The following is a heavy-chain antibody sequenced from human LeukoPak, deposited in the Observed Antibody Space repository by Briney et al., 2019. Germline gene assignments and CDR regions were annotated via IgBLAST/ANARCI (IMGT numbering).Heavy chain of an antibody. CDR2: INHSGST. Sequence: SETLSLTCAVYGGSFSGYYWSWIRQPPGKGLEWIGEINHSGSTNYNPSLKSRVTISVDTSKNQFSLKLSSVTAADTAVYYCARVRRDGHNPYYYSFRGGYYYYMDVWGKGTTVTVSS. CDR1: GGSFSGYY. D-gene: IGHD5-24*01. J-gene: IGHJ6*03. V-gene: IGHV4-34*01. CDR3: ARVRRDGHNPYYYSFRGGYYYYMDV.